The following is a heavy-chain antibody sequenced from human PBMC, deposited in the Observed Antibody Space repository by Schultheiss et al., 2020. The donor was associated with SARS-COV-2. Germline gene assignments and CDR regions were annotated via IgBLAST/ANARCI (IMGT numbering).Heavy chain of an antibody. CDR3: ARTGGRY. V-gene: IGHV4-39*07. Sequence: SETLSPTCTVSGGSISSCSYYWGWIRQPPGKGLEWIGEINHSGSTNYNPSLKSRVTISVDTSKNQFSLKLSSVTAADTAVYYCARTGGRYWGQGPLVTVSS. J-gene: IGHJ4*02. CDR2: INHSGST. CDR1: GGSISSCSYY. D-gene: IGHD1-14*01.